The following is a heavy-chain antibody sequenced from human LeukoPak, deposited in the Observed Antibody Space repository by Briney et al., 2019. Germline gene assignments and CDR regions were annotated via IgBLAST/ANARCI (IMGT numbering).Heavy chain of an antibody. CDR2: IYYGENT. CDR3: AREGMTTVTNWYFDL. V-gene: IGHV4-39*02. CDR1: GGSISSGPYY. Sequence: SETLSLTCTVSGGSISSGPYYWGWIRQPPGKGLEWIGNIYYGENTYYNPSLKSRVTISIDTSKNQFSLKLSSVTAADTAVYYCAREGMTTVTNWYFDLWGRGTLVTVSS. J-gene: IGHJ2*01. D-gene: IGHD4-17*01.